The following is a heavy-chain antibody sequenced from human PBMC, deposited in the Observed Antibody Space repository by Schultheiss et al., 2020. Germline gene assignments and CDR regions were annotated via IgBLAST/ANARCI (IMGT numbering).Heavy chain of an antibody. V-gene: IGHV4-61*02. D-gene: IGHD3-22*01. CDR2: IYTSGST. Sequence: SETLSLTCTVSGGSISGGSYYWSWIRQPAGKGLEWIGRIYTSGSTNYNPSLKSRVTISVDTSKNQFSLKLSSVTAADTAVYYCATDPIYDSSDYWGQGTLVTVSS. CDR1: GGSISGGSYY. J-gene: IGHJ4*02. CDR3: ATDPIYDSSDY.